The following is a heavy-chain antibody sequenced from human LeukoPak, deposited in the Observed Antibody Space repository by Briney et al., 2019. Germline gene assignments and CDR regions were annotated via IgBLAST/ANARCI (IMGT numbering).Heavy chain of an antibody. Sequence: GGSLRLSCAASGFTFSSYGMHWVRQAPGKGLEWVAFIRYDGSNKYYADSVKGRFTISRDNAKNSLYLQMNSLRAEDTAVYYCARNRCSGGSCYLNWFDPWGQGTLVTVSS. CDR2: IRYDGSNK. CDR3: ARNRCSGGSCYLNWFDP. V-gene: IGHV3-30*02. J-gene: IGHJ5*02. CDR1: GFTFSSYG. D-gene: IGHD2-15*01.